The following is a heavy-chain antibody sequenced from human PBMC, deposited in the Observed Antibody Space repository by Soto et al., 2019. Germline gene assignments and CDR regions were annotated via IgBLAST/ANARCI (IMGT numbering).Heavy chain of an antibody. CDR1: GGSVSSGSYY. Sequence: SETLSLTCTVSGGSVSSGSYYWSWIRQPPGKGLEWIGYIYYSGSTNYNPSLKSRVTISVDTSKNQFSLKLSSVTAADTAVYYCAREEAMVDPYYYYYGMDVWGQGTTVTVSS. J-gene: IGHJ6*02. CDR3: AREEAMVDPYYYYYGMDV. CDR2: IYYSGST. V-gene: IGHV4-61*01. D-gene: IGHD5-18*01.